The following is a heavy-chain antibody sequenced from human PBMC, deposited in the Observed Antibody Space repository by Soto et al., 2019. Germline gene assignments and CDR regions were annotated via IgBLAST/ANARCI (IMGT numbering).Heavy chain of an antibody. CDR2: INHSGST. Sequence: SETLSLTCAVYGGSFIGYYWSWILQPPGKGLEWIGEINHSGSTNYNPSLKSRVTISVDTSKNQFSLKLSSVTAADTAVYYCARGGGRESGYDNTYYFDYWGQGTLVTVSS. D-gene: IGHD6-25*01. CDR3: ARGGGRESGYDNTYYFDY. J-gene: IGHJ4*02. CDR1: GGSFIGYY. V-gene: IGHV4-34*01.